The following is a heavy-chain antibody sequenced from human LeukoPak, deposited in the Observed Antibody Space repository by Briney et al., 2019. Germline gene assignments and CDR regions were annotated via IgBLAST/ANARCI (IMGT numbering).Heavy chain of an antibody. V-gene: IGHV3-23*01. J-gene: IGHJ4*02. Sequence: GGSLRLSCAASGFTFSNYAMSWVRQAPGRGLEWVSTIVANGDTTYYADSVKGRFTISRDNAKNSLYLQMNSLRAEDTAVYYCARWGGSAYVIFWGQGTLVTVSS. CDR3: ARWGGSAYVIF. CDR2: IVANGDTT. CDR1: GFTFSNYA. D-gene: IGHD5-12*01.